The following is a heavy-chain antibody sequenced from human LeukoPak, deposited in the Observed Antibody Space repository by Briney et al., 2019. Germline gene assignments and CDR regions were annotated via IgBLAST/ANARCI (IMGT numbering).Heavy chain of an antibody. V-gene: IGHV3-30*03. Sequence: GRSLRLSCAASGFTFSSYGMHWVRQAPGKGLEWVAVISYDGSNKYYADSVKGRFTISRDNFKNTLYLQMNSLRAEDTAVYYCARGVLPGYWGQGTLVTVSS. CDR1: GFTFSSYG. CDR3: ARGVLPGY. J-gene: IGHJ4*02. CDR2: ISYDGSNK. D-gene: IGHD3-16*01.